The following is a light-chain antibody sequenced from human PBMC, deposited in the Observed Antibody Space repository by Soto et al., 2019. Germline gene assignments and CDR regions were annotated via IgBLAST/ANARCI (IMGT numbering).Light chain of an antibody. CDR2: EVS. J-gene: IGLJ1*01. CDR3: CAYAGSSSYV. Sequence: SVLTTAAFGYGSPRHSLSISCTGTSSDVGSYNLVAWYQQHPGKAPKLMIYEVSKRPSGVSNRFSGSKAGNTASLTISGLQAEDEADYYCCAYAGSSSYVFGTGTKVTVL. V-gene: IGLV2-23*02. CDR1: SSDVGSYNL.